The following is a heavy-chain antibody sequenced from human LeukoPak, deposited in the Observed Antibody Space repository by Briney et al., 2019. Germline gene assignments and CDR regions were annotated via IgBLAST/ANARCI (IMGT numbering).Heavy chain of an antibody. CDR2: ISYDGSNK. D-gene: IGHD3-22*01. CDR1: GFTFSSYA. V-gene: IGHV3-30-3*01. J-gene: IGHJ4*02. CDR3: ARVNYYDSSGHYPDY. Sequence: GGSLRLSCAASGFTFSSYAMHWVRQAPGKGLEWVAVISYDGSNKYYADSVKGRFTISRDNSKNTLYLQMNSLRAEDTAVYYCARVNYYDSSGHYPDYWGQGTLVTVSS.